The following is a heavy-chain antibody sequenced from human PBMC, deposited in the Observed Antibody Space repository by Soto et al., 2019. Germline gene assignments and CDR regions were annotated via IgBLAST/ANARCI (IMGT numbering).Heavy chain of an antibody. CDR1: GGSFSSCSYY. CDR3: ARDPIVVVKGDAFDI. CDR2: IYYRGST. J-gene: IGHJ3*02. V-gene: IGHV4-61*01. D-gene: IGHD3-22*01. Sequence: SETLSLTCTVSGGSFSSCSYYWSWIRHPPGKGLEWIGYIYYRGSTNYNPSLKSRVTISVDTSKNQFSLKLSSVTAADTAVYYCARDPIVVVKGDAFDIWGQGTMVTVSS.